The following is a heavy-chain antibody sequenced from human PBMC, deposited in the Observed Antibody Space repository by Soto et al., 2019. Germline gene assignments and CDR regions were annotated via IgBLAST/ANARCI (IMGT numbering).Heavy chain of an antibody. V-gene: IGHV1-69*06. CDR2: IIPIFGTA. CDR3: ARVAYKDGLRGFDY. J-gene: IGHJ4*02. D-gene: IGHD2-21*01. CDR1: GGTFSSYA. Sequence: SVKVSCKASGGTFSSYAISWVRQAPGQGLEWMGGIIPIFGTANYAQKFQGRVTITADKSTSTAYMELSSLRSEDTAVYYCARVAYKDGLRGFDYWGQGTLVTVSS.